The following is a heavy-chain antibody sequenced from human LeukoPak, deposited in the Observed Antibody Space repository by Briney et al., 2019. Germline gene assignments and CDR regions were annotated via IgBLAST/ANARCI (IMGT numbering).Heavy chain of an antibody. CDR2: IYHSGST. Sequence: PSETLSLTCTVSGYSISSGYYWGWIRPPPGKGLEWIGSIYHSGSTYYNPSLKSRVTISVDTSKNQFSLKLSSVTAADTAVYYCARAIRYYDSSGYYPRGNWFDPWGQGTLVTVSS. CDR3: ARAIRYYDSSGYYPRGNWFDP. J-gene: IGHJ5*02. CDR1: GYSISSGYY. V-gene: IGHV4-38-2*02. D-gene: IGHD3-22*01.